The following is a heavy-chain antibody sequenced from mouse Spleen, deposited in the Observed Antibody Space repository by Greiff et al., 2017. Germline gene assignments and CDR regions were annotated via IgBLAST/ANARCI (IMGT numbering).Heavy chain of an antibody. CDR2: ISNGGGST. D-gene: IGHD2-14*01. J-gene: IGHJ4*01. V-gene: IGHV5-12*02. CDR3: ARHYYRYDVRGYYAMDY. Sequence: EVHLVESGGGLVQPGGSLKLSCATSGFTFSDYYMYWVRQTPEKRLEWVAYISNGGGSTYYPDTVKGRFTISRDNAKNTLYLQMSRLKSEDTAMYYCARHYYRYDVRGYYAMDYWGQGTSVTVSS. CDR1: GFTFSDYY.